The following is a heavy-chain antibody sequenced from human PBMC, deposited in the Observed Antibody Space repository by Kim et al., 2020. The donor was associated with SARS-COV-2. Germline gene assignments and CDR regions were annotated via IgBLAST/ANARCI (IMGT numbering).Heavy chain of an antibody. V-gene: IGHV4-4*08. D-gene: IGHD1-26*01. CDR3: ARSYSGTYFAAFDL. J-gene: IGHJ3*01. Sequence: NPSLKSPFIISSDTSKNQFSLNLRSVTAADTAVYYCARSYSGTYFAAFDLWGPGTMATVSS.